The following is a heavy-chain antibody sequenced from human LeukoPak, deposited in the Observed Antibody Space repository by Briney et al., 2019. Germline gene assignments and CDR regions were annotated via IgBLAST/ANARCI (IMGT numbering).Heavy chain of an antibody. CDR3: ARVVEMATIRLFDY. J-gene: IGHJ4*02. V-gene: IGHV4-34*01. Sequence: PSETLSLTCAVYGGSFSGYYWSWIRQPPGKGLEWIGEINHSGSTNYNPSLKSRVTISVDTSKNQFSLKLRSVTAADTAVYYCARVVEMATIRLFDYWGQGTLVTVSS. CDR1: GGSFSGYY. D-gene: IGHD5-24*01. CDR2: INHSGST.